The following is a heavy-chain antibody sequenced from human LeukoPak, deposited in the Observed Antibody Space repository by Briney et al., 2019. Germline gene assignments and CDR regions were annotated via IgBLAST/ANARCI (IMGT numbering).Heavy chain of an antibody. CDR3: ARDPDGDSNFDY. CDR2: ISYDGIYK. CDR1: GFTFSDYT. Sequence: PGGSLRLSCAASGFTFSDYTMHWVRQAPGKGLEWVAVISYDGIYKFYADSVKGRFTISRDSSRNTLYLQMNSLRAEDTAVYYCARDPDGDSNFDYWGQGTLVTVSS. D-gene: IGHD4-17*01. J-gene: IGHJ4*02. V-gene: IGHV3-30-3*01.